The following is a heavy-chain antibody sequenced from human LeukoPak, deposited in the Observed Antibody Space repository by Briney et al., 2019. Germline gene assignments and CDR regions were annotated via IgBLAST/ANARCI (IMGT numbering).Heavy chain of an antibody. Sequence: SDTLSLTCTVSGGSISSYYWSWLRQPPGKGLECVGYIYYSGSTNYNPYLKSRVTISVDTSKNQFSLELSSVTAADTAVYYCAGWGYYDSSGYSSDAFDIWGQGTMVTVCS. D-gene: IGHD3-22*01. V-gene: IGHV4-59*07. CDR3: AGWGYYDSSGYSSDAFDI. CDR2: IYYSGST. J-gene: IGHJ3*02. CDR1: GGSISSYY.